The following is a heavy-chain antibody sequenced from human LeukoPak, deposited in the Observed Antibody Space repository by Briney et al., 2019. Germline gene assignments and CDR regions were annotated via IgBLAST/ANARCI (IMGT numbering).Heavy chain of an antibody. D-gene: IGHD3-22*01. CDR1: GYTVNSYG. CDR3: AREVPYDTSVYYQPFDY. CDR2: ISAYNGNT. Sequence: GASVKVSCKASGYTVNSYGISWVRQAPGQGLEWKGWISAYNGNTNYAQKLQGRVTMTTDTSTSTAYMELRSLRSDDTAVYYCAREVPYDTSVYYQPFDYWGQGTLVTVSS. V-gene: IGHV1-18*01. J-gene: IGHJ4*02.